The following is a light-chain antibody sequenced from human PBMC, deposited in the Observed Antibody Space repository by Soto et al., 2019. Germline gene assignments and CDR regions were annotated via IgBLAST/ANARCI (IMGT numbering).Light chain of an antibody. J-gene: IGKJ4*01. CDR2: WAS. Sequence: DIVMTQSPDSLAVSLGERATINCKSSQSVLYSSNNKNYVAWYQQKPGQPPKVLINWASARESGVPDRFSGIAAGTDFTLTISSLQAEDVALYDCQQYYSTPRTFGGGTKVEIK. CDR1: QSVLYSSNNKNY. V-gene: IGKV4-1*01. CDR3: QQYYSTPRT.